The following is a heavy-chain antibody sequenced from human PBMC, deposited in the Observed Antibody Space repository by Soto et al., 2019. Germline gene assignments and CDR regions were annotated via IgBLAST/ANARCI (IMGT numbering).Heavy chain of an antibody. V-gene: IGHV3-48*03. CDR2: VSSSGTTI. D-gene: IGHD1-26*01. CDR3: ARWELLTGFDY. CDR1: GFTFSTSE. J-gene: IGHJ4*02. Sequence: GVSLRLSCAASGFTFSTSEMSWVRQAPGKGLEWVSYVSSSGTTIYYADSVKGRFTISRDNAKKSLYLQMNSLRAEDTAVYYCARWELLTGFDYWGQGTLVTVSS.